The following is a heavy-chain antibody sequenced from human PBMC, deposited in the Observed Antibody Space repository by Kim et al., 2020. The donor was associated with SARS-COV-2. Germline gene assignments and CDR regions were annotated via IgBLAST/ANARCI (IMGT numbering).Heavy chain of an antibody. V-gene: IGHV1-2*05. CDR1: GYTFTTRY. CDR2: INPDSGVT. J-gene: IGHJ4*02. CDR3: ARGNTETIDY. Sequence: ASVKVSCKTSGYTFTTRYLHWVRQAPGHGLEWMGRINPDSGVTDYAQRFQGRVTMTRDKSISTVYMELSSLRSDDTVVYYCARGNTETIDYWGQGTLVTFSS.